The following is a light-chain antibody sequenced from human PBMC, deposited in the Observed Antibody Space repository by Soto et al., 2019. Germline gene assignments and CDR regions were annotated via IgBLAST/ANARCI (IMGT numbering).Light chain of an antibody. Sequence: EIVMTQSPAILSASPGEAVTLACRASQFIETSLAWFKQKPGQAPRLLIFGASTRAIGVAPRFSGSGSATDFTLTISSLQSEDFAVYYCQQRSNWPLTFGGGTKVEIK. V-gene: IGKV3-15*01. CDR1: QFIETS. CDR2: GAS. CDR3: QQRSNWPLT. J-gene: IGKJ4*01.